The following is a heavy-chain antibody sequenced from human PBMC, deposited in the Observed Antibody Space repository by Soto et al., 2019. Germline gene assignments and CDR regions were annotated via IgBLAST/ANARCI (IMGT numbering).Heavy chain of an antibody. Sequence: QVQLVESGGGVVQPGRSLRLSCAASGFPFTTYGMHWVREGPGKGLEWVAVISYDGSNRYYADSVKGRFTISRDNSKNTLYLQMNDLRAEDTAVYYCASSSSTSPYYFDYWGQGTLVTVSS. D-gene: IGHD2-2*01. V-gene: IGHV3-30*03. CDR3: ASSSSTSPYYFDY. CDR2: ISYDGSNR. J-gene: IGHJ4*02. CDR1: GFPFTTYG.